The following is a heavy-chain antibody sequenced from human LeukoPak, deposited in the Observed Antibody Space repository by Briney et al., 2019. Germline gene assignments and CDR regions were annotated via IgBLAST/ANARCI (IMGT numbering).Heavy chain of an antibody. CDR3: AKVPPSITAAGNWLGP. CDR1: GYTFTGYY. V-gene: IGHV1-2*06. CDR2: INPNTGGT. D-gene: IGHD6-13*01. J-gene: IGHJ5*02. Sequence: ASVKVSCKASGYTFTGYYMHWVRQAPGQGLEWMGRINPNTGGTDYAQKFQGRVTMTRDTSITTAHMELSRLTSDDTAIYYCAKVPPSITAAGNWLGPWGQGALVTVSS.